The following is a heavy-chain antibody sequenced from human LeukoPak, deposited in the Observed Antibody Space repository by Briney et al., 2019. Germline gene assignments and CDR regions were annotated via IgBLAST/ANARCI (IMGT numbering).Heavy chain of an antibody. V-gene: IGHV1-3*01. CDR3: ARDPRYCSSTSCLFGGYFDY. Sequence: ASVKVSCKASGYTFTGYYMHWVRQAPGQRLEWMGWINAGNGNTKYSQKFQGRVTMTTDTSTSTAYMELRSLRSDDTAVYYCARDPRYCSSTSCLFGGYFDYWGQGTLVTVSS. J-gene: IGHJ4*02. CDR1: GYTFTGYY. D-gene: IGHD2-2*01. CDR2: INAGNGNT.